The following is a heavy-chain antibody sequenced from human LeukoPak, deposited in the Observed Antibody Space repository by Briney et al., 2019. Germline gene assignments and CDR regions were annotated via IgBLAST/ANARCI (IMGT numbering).Heavy chain of an antibody. D-gene: IGHD6-13*01. V-gene: IGHV3-30*04. CDR2: ISYDGSNK. CDR1: GFTFSSYA. J-gene: IGHJ4*02. CDR3: ARFNSAAADY. Sequence: GGSLRLSCAASGFTFSSYAMHWVRQAPGKGLEWVAVISYDGSNKYYADSVKGRFTISRDNSKNTLYLQMNSLRAEDTAVYYCARFNSAAADYWGQGALVTVSS.